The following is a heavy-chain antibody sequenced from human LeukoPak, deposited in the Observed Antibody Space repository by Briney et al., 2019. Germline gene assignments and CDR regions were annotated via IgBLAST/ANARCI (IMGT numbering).Heavy chain of an antibody. V-gene: IGHV1-69*05. CDR3: ARERWEPHRDAFDI. CDR1: GGTFSSYA. CDR2: IIPIFGTA. J-gene: IGHJ3*02. D-gene: IGHD1-26*01. Sequence: GASVEVSCKASGGTFSSYAISWVRQAPGQGLEWMARIIPIFGTANYAQKFQARVTITTDESTSTAYMELSSLRSEDTAVYYCARERWEPHRDAFDIWGRGTMVTVSS.